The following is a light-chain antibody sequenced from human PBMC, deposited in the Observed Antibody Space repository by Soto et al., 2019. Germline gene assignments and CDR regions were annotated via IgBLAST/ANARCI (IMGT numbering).Light chain of an antibody. CDR1: QSVLDNSTNKSY. Sequence: VLTQSPSSLAASLGERATVNCRSSQSVLDNSTNKSYLAWYQKKPGHPPKLLVHWASVRGAGVPDRFSGGGSGTDFTLTISSLQAEDVAVYYCHQYYTTPQTFGQGTQLEIK. CDR3: HQYYTTPQT. CDR2: WAS. V-gene: IGKV4-1*01. J-gene: IGKJ2*01.